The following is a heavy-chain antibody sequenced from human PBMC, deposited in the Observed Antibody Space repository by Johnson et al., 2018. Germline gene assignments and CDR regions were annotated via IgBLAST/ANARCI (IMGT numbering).Heavy chain of an antibody. CDR1: GFTFSSYA. CDR3: AREKTAAAAFDI. CDR2: ISYDGNNK. J-gene: IGHJ3*02. D-gene: IGHD6-25*01. Sequence: QVQLVQSGGGVVQPGRSLRLSCAASGFTFSSYALHWVRQAPGKGLEWVAFISYDGNNKHYADSVKGRFTISRDNSRTTLYLQMNSLRAEDTAVYYCAREKTAAAAFDIWGQGTMVTVSS. V-gene: IGHV3-30-3*01.